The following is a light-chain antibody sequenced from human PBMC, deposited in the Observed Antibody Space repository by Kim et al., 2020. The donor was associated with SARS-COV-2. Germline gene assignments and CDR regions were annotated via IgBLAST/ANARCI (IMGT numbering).Light chain of an antibody. CDR3: QQYGTSPGT. J-gene: IGKJ1*01. V-gene: IGKV3-20*01. CDR1: QSVSSSY. Sequence: IVLTQSPGTLYLSPGERGTLSCRASQSVSSSYLAWYQQKPGQAPRLLIYGASTRATGIPDRFSGSGSGTDFTLTIRRLEPEDFAVYYCQQYGTSPGTFGQGTKVDIK. CDR2: GAS.